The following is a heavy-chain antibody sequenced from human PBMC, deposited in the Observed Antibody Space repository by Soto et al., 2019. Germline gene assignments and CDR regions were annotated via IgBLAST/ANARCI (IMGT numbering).Heavy chain of an antibody. V-gene: IGHV3-21*01. Sequence: EVQLVESGGGLVKPGGSLRLSCAASGFTLSSYSMNWVRQAPGKGLEWVSSISSSSTYIYYADSVKGRFTISRDNAKNSVYLQMNSLRAEDTAVYYCAREALVVSATIHFDSWGPGTLVTVSS. CDR2: ISSSSTYI. CDR1: GFTLSSYS. CDR3: AREALVVSATIHFDS. D-gene: IGHD2-15*01. J-gene: IGHJ4*02.